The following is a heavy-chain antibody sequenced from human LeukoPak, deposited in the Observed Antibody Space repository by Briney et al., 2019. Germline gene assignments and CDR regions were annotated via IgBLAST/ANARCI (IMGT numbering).Heavy chain of an antibody. J-gene: IGHJ6*03. CDR3: ARHPHYYYYMDV. CDR1: GGTFSSYA. CDR2: IIPIFGTA. Sequence: SVKVSCKASGGTFSSYAISWVRQAPGQGLEWMGGIIPIFGTANYAQKFQGSVTITTDESTSTAYMELSSLRSEDTAVYYCARHPHYYYYMDVWGKGTTVTVSS. V-gene: IGHV1-69*05.